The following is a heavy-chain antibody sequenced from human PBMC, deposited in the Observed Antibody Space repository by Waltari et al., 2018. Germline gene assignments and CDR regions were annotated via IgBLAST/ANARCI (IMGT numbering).Heavy chain of an antibody. CDR1: GFTFDDYA. Sequence: EVQLVESGGGLVQPGRSLRLSCAASGFTFDDYAMHWFRQAPGQGLEWVSGISWNSGSIGYADSVKGRFTISRDNAKNSLYLQMNSLRAEDTALYYCAKDILASGIVGATGHYFDYWGQGTLVTVSS. CDR3: AKDILASGIVGATGHYFDY. V-gene: IGHV3-9*01. D-gene: IGHD1-26*01. J-gene: IGHJ4*02. CDR2: ISWNSGSI.